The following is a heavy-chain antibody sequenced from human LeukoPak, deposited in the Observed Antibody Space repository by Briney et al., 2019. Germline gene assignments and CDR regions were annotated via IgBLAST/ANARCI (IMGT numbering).Heavy chain of an antibody. D-gene: IGHD3-22*01. V-gene: IGHV1-18*01. Sequence: ASVKVSCKACGYTFTSYCISWVRQAPGQGLEWMGWISAYNGNTNYAQKLEGRVTMTTHTSTSTAYMELRSLRSDRTAVYYCARDPPREYYDSSGYYYGYAFDIWSQGTMVTVSS. J-gene: IGHJ3*02. CDR1: GYTFTSYC. CDR3: ARDPPREYYDSSGYYYGYAFDI. CDR2: ISAYNGNT.